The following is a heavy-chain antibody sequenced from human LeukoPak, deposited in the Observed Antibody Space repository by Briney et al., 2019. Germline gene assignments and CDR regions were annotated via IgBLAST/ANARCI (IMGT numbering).Heavy chain of an antibody. V-gene: IGHV3-69-1*01. CDR3: ARYYFGSGNYRTFDR. J-gene: IGHJ4*02. CDR2: ISNTGVT. D-gene: IGHD3-10*01. CDR1: GFILSDFA. Sequence: GGSLRLSCAASGFILSDFAMNWVRQAPGKGLEWVSTISNTGVTHYADSVKGRFTISRDSAKNSQYLQIYSLRDEDTAVYYCARYYFGSGNYRTFDRWGQGTLVIVSS.